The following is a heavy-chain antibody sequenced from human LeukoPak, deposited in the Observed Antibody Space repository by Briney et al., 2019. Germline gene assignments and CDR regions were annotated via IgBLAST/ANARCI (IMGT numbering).Heavy chain of an antibody. CDR3: ARSPHRLIGHWFDP. D-gene: IGHD3-16*01. V-gene: IGHV4-4*07. Sequence: SETLSLNRNVSGGTINSNYWSWIRQPAGTVLEWIGRIFSSGNTIYNPSLQSRVTMSVDTSKNQFSLRLNSVTAADTAVYYCARSPHRLIGHWFDPWGQGTLVTVSS. CDR2: IFSSGNT. CDR1: GGTINSNY. J-gene: IGHJ5*02.